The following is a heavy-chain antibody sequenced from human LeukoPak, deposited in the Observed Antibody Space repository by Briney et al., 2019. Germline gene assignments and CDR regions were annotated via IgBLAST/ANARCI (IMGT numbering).Heavy chain of an antibody. Sequence: GGSLRLSCAASGFTFSSYGMHWVRQAPGKGLEWVAVISYDGSNKYYEDAVNGRFTTSIDNSQNTLYLKMNSLRAEDRAVYYCAKGGAVSRYYYGMDVWGQGTTVTVSS. CDR1: GFTFSSYG. CDR2: ISYDGSNK. V-gene: IGHV3-30*18. D-gene: IGHD5/OR15-5a*01. J-gene: IGHJ6*02. CDR3: AKGGAVSRYYYGMDV.